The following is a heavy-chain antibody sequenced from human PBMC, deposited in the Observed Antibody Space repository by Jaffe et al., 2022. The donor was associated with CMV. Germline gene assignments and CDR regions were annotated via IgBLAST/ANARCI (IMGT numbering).Heavy chain of an antibody. V-gene: IGHV3-49*05. CDR1: GFTFGDYA. D-gene: IGHD1-7*01. CDR3: TRDSPLDHELYYYGMDV. Sequence: EVQLVESGGGLVKPGRSLRLSCTASGFTFGDYAMSWFRQAPGKGLEWVGFIRSKAYGGTTEYAASVKGRFTISRDDSKSIAYLQMNSLKTEDTAVYYCTRDSPLDHELYYYGMDVWGQGTTVTVSS. J-gene: IGHJ6*02. CDR2: IRSKAYGGTT.